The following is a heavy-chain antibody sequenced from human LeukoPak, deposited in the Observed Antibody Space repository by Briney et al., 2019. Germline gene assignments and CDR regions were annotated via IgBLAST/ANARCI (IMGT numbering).Heavy chain of an antibody. J-gene: IGHJ4*02. D-gene: IGHD1-26*01. CDR2: IYSGGRT. CDR1: GFTVSNNY. Sequence: PGGSLRLSCAVSGFTVSNNYMNWVRQALGKGLEWVSIIYSGGRTYYADSAKGRFTISRDIFKNTVYLQMNSLRAEDTAVYYCAREGATTAFDYWGQGTLVTVSS. CDR3: AREGATTAFDY. V-gene: IGHV3-53*01.